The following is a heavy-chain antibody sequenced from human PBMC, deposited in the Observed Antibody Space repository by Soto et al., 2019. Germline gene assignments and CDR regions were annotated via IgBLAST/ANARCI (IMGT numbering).Heavy chain of an antibody. CDR1: GFMFSAYT. V-gene: IGHV3-21*01. D-gene: IGHD3-10*01. CDR3: ATPYYYNP. J-gene: IGHJ5*02. Sequence: VGSLRLSCAASGFMFSAYTMSWVRQGAGKGLEWLSSITSNSDHIDYADSVRGRFTVSRDNARKSLYLQMDSLGAEDTGVYYCATPYYYNPWGPGTLVPVSS. CDR2: ITSNSDHI.